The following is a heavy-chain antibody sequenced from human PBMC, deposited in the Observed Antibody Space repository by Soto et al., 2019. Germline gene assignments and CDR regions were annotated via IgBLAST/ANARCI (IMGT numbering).Heavy chain of an antibody. D-gene: IGHD2-8*01. CDR3: AREAVRGDLGYCTNGVCGTYYYYGMDV. Sequence: SVKVSFKACGGTFSSYAISGLRQAPGQGGEGMGGIIPIFGTANYAQKFQGRVTITADKSTSTAYMELSSLRSEETAVYYCAREAVRGDLGYCTNGVCGTYYYYGMDVWGQGTTVTVSS. J-gene: IGHJ6*02. CDR1: GGTFSSYA. CDR2: IIPIFGTA. V-gene: IGHV1-69*06.